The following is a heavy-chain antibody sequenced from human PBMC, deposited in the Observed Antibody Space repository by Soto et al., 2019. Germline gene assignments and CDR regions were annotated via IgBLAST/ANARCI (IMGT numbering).Heavy chain of an antibody. CDR2: IGTAADT. V-gene: IGHV3-13*04. J-gene: IGHJ4*02. D-gene: IGHD5-12*01. CDR3: ARGWLRRGYLDY. CDR1: GFTCRTND. Sequence: EEQLVESGGGLVQPGGSLRLSCAASGFTCRTNDMHWVRQAPGKGLEWVAGIGTAADTYYPDSVKGRFTISRDNAKSSLYLQMKSLRAGDTAVYYCARGWLRRGYLDYWGQGTLVTVSS.